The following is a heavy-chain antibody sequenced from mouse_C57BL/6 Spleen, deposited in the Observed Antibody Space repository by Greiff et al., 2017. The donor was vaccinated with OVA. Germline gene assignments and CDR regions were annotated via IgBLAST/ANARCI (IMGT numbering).Heavy chain of an antibody. CDR3: ARWRMIATKYFDV. D-gene: IGHD2-4*01. J-gene: IGHJ1*03. Sequence: QVQLQQPGAELVMPGASVKLSCKASGYTFTSYWMHWVKQRPGQGLEWIGEIDPSDSYTNYNQKFKGKSTLTVDKSSSTAYMQLSSLTSEDSAVYYCARWRMIATKYFDVWGTGTTVTVSS. CDR2: IDPSDSYT. CDR1: GYTFTSYW. V-gene: IGHV1-69*01.